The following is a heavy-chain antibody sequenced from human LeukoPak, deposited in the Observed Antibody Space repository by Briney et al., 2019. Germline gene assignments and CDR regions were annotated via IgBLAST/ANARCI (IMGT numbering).Heavy chain of an antibody. CDR3: ARDIVVVTAILDY. D-gene: IGHD2-21*02. J-gene: IGHJ4*02. CDR2: ISFSSSTI. Sequence: PGGSLRLSCSASGFTFSSYSMNWVRQAPGKGLEWVSYISFSSSTIYYADSVKGRFTISRDNAKNSLYLQMTSLRAEDTALYYCARDIVVVTAILDYWGQGTLVTVSS. V-gene: IGHV3-48*01. CDR1: GFTFSSYS.